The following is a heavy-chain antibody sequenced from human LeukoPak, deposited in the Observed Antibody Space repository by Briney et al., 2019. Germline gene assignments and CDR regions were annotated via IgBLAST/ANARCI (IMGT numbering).Heavy chain of an antibody. CDR2: ISGSGGST. CDR1: GFTFSSYW. J-gene: IGHJ4*02. Sequence: GGSLRLSCAASGFTFSSYWMHWVRQAPGKGLEWVSAISGSGGSTYYADSVKGRFTISRDNSKNTLYLQMNSLRAEDTAVYYCAKVGSVRELFPDYWGQGTLVTVSS. D-gene: IGHD1-26*01. V-gene: IGHV3-23*01. CDR3: AKVGSVRELFPDY.